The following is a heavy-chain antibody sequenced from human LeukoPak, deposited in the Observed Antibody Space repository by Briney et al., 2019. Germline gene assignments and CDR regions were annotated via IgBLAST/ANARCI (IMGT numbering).Heavy chain of an antibody. J-gene: IGHJ4*02. CDR3: ARSWNDSFDY. V-gene: IGHV4-30-4*01. D-gene: IGHD1-1*01. CDR1: GGSISSGDFY. Sequence: SETLSLTCTVSGGSISSGDFYWGLIRQPPGEGLEWIGYIYYSGSTYYNPSLKSRVTISVDTSKNQFSLKLSSVTAADTAVYYCARSWNDSFDYWGQGTLVTVSS. CDR2: IYYSGST.